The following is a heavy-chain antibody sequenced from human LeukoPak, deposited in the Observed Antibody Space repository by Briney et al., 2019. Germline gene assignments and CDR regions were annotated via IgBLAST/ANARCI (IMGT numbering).Heavy chain of an antibody. J-gene: IGHJ4*02. CDR2: INHSGYT. Sequence: SETLSLTCAVYGESSFSTYYWSWIRQTPGGALEWIGEINHSGYTNYNPSLKSRVTLSIDTSKNQFSLRVTSVTAADTAVYYCSRQVVVNDYWGQGTLVTVSS. CDR3: SRQVVVNDY. V-gene: IGHV4-34*01. CDR1: GESSFSTYY. D-gene: IGHD2-15*01.